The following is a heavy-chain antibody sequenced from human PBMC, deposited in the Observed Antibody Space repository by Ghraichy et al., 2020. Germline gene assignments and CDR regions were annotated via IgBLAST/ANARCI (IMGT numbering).Heavy chain of an antibody. CDR2: VNHGGSA. CDR1: GGSFSGYF. CDR3: AREAVAGSYYFDY. D-gene: IGHD6-19*01. V-gene: IGHV4-34*01. Sequence: SETLSLTCAVYGGSFSGYFWSWIRQPPGKGLEWIGEVNHGGSANYSPSLKSRVTISLDTSKNQFSLKLSSVTAADTAVYFCAREAVAGSYYFDYWGQGTLVTVSS. J-gene: IGHJ4*02.